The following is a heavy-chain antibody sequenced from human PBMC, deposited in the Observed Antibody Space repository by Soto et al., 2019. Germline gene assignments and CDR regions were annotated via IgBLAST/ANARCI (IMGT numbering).Heavy chain of an antibody. D-gene: IGHD6-19*01. CDR1: GYTFTSYD. Sequence: ASVKVSCKASGYTFTSYDINWVLQATGQGLEWMGWMNPNSGNTGYAQKFQGRVTMTRNTSISTAYMELSSLRSEDTAVYYCAAVLYSSGWYYWFDPWGQGTLVTVSS. CDR2: MNPNSGNT. CDR3: AAVLYSSGWYYWFDP. V-gene: IGHV1-8*01. J-gene: IGHJ5*02.